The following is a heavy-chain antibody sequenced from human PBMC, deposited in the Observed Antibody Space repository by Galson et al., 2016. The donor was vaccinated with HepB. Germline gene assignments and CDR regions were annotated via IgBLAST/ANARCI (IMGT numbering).Heavy chain of an antibody. CDR1: GFSLSTSGVG. J-gene: IGHJ6*03. Sequence: PALVKPTQTLTLTCTFSGFSLSTSGVGVGWIRQPPGKALEWLALIYWDDGERYSPSLKSRLTITKDTSKNQVVLTMTNMDPVDTATYYCAHNKFGSGWYASGREYYYYMDVWGKGTTVTVSS. CDR2: IYWDDGE. D-gene: IGHD6-19*01. CDR3: AHNKFGSGWYASGREYYYYMDV. V-gene: IGHV2-5*02.